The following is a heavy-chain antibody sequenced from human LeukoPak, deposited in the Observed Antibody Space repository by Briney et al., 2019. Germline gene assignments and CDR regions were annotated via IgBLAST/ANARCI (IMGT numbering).Heavy chain of an antibody. D-gene: IGHD3-22*01. CDR3: AKAYYDSSGYFQPEFDY. J-gene: IGHJ4*02. CDR2: ISGSGGST. V-gene: IGHV3-23*01. Sequence: GGSLRLSCAASGFTFSSYAMSWVRQAPGKGLEWVSAISGSGGSTYYADSVKGRFTISRDNSKNTLYLQMNSLRAEDTAVYYCAKAYYDSSGYFQPEFDYWGQGTLVTVSS. CDR1: GFTFSSYA.